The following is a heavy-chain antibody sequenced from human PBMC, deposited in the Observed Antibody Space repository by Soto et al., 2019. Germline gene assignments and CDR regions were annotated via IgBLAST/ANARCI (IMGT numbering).Heavy chain of an antibody. CDR1: GGTFSSYA. Sequence: QVQLVQSGAEVKKPGSSVKVSCKASGGTFSSYAISWVRQAPGQGLEWMGGIIPIFGTANYAQKFQGRVTMTADESMSTAYMELSSLRSEDTAVYYCAREGYCSGGGCYYYGMDVWGQGTTVTVSS. J-gene: IGHJ6*02. D-gene: IGHD2-15*01. CDR2: IIPIFGTA. V-gene: IGHV1-69*01. CDR3: AREGYCSGGGCYYYGMDV.